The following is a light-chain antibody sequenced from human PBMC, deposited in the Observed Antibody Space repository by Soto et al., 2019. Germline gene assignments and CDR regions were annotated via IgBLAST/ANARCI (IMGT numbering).Light chain of an antibody. V-gene: IGKV2-30*01. J-gene: IGKJ5*01. CDR1: QILLDSDVNIY. CDR3: MQGIHWGIT. Sequence: DAVMTQSPLSLPVTLGQPSSISCRSSQILLDSDVNIYGNCVQQRPVQSPRRLIYRVSNRDYGVQDRLSGSGAGTDFTMKISRVEAEDVGVYYCMQGIHWGITFGQGTRLEN. CDR2: RVS.